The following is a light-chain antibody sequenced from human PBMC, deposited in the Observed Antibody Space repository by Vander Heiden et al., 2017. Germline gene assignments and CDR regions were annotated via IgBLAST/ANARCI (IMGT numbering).Light chain of an antibody. CDR2: SSS. CDR3: QQSYSTPIT. V-gene: IGKV1-39*01. CDR1: QSISTY. J-gene: IGKJ5*01. Sequence: DIQMTQSPSSLSASVGDRVTISCRASQSISTYLNWYQQKPGKAPHLLISSSSSLQSGVPSRFSGSGSGTDFTLTISSLQPEDFATYYCQQSYSTPITFGQGTRLEIK.